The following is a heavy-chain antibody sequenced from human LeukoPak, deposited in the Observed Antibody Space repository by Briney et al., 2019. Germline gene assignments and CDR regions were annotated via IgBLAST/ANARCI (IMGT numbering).Heavy chain of an antibody. CDR1: GYTFTSYA. CDR2: INAGNGNT. V-gene: IGHV1-3*01. Sequence: ASVKVSCKASGYTFTSYAMHWVRQAPGQRLEWMGWINAGNGNTKYSQKFQGRVTMTRDTSTSTVYMELSSLRSEDTAVYYCAREDPGVVALLDRYFDLWGRGTLVTVSS. D-gene: IGHD2-15*01. J-gene: IGHJ2*01. CDR3: AREDPGVVALLDRYFDL.